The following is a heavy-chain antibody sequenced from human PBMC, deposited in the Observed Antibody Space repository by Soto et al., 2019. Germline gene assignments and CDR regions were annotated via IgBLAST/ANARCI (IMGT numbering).Heavy chain of an antibody. CDR2: IYSSGST. J-gene: IGHJ4*02. CDR3: AALNWNPPKDY. V-gene: IGHV4-39*01. CDR1: GGSISSSSYY. D-gene: IGHD1-20*01. Sequence: PSETLSLTCTVSGGSISSSSYYWGWIRQPPGKGLEWIGSIYSSGSTYYNPSLKSRVTISVDTSKNQFFLKLSSVTAADTALYYCAALNWNPPKDYWGQGTLVTVSS.